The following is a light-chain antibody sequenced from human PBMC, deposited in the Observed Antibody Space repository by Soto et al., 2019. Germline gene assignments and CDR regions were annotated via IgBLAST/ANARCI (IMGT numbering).Light chain of an antibody. V-gene: IGKV3-20*01. Sequence: EIVLTQSPGPLSLSPGESATPSCTASQSVSSSYLAWYQQKPGQAPRLLIYGASSRATGIPDRFSGSGSGTDCTLTISRLEPEDVAVYYCQQYGSSPPTFGQGTKVDIK. CDR1: QSVSSSY. CDR3: QQYGSSPPT. CDR2: GAS. J-gene: IGKJ1*01.